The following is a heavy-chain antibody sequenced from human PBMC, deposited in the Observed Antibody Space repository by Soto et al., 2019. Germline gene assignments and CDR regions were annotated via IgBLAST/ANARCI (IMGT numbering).Heavy chain of an antibody. CDR1: GGSFSGYY. V-gene: IGHV4-34*01. Sequence: WETLSLTCAVYGGSFSGYYWSWIRQPPGKGLEWIVEINHSGSTNYNPSLKSRVTISVDTSKNQFSLKLSSVTAADTAVYYCARRYDYVWGSYRYRSYFFDYWGQGTLVTVSS. J-gene: IGHJ4*02. CDR3: ARRYDYVWGSYRYRSYFFDY. CDR2: INHSGST. D-gene: IGHD3-16*02.